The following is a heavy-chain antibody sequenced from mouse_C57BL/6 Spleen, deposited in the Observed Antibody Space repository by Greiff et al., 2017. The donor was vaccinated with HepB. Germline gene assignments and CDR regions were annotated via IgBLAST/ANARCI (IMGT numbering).Heavy chain of an antibody. J-gene: IGHJ1*03. V-gene: IGHV5-4*01. CDR3: ARAGSSYGYFDV. CDR2: ISDGGSYT. Sequence: EVQLVESGGGLVKPGGSLKLSCAASGFTFSSYAMSWVRQTPEKRLEWVATISDGGSYTYYPDNVKGRFTISRDNAKNNLYLQMSHLKSEDTAMYYCARAGSSYGYFDVWGTGTTVTVSS. CDR1: GFTFSSYA. D-gene: IGHD1-1*01.